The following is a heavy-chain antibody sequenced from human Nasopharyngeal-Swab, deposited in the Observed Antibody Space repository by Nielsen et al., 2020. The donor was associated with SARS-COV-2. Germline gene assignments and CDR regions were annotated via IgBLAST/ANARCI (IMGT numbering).Heavy chain of an antibody. V-gene: IGHV3-7*01. CDR3: ARDTPPYYDFWSALGGYYYYGMDV. D-gene: IGHD3-3*01. J-gene: IGHJ6*02. CDR2: IKQDGSEK. CDR1: GFTFSSYW. Sequence: GESLKISCAASGFTFSSYWMSWVRQAPGKGLEWVANIKQDGSEKYYVESVKGRFTISRDNAKNSLYLQMNSLRAEDTAVYYCARDTPPYYDFWSALGGYYYYGMDVWGQGTTVTVSS.